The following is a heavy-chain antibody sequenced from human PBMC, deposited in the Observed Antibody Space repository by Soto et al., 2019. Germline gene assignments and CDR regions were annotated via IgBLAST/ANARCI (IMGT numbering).Heavy chain of an antibody. D-gene: IGHD6-13*01. V-gene: IGHV4-59*01. CDR1: GGSISNYY. J-gene: IGHJ5*02. CDR2: IYYTGIT. Sequence: SETLSLTCTVSGGSISNYYWSWIRQPPGKGLEWIGYIYYTGITNYNPSLKSRVTISVDTSKNQFSLKLSSVTAADTALYYCARGGVPGSGTSGNWFEPWGQGTLVTVSS. CDR3: ARGGVPGSGTSGNWFEP.